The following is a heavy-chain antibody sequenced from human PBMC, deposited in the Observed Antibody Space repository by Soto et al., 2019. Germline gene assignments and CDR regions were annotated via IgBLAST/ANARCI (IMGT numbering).Heavy chain of an antibody. D-gene: IGHD3-10*01. J-gene: IGHJ4*02. V-gene: IGHV5-51*01. CDR1: GYSFISYW. Sequence: GEALKSCGNGSGYSFISYWIGSFRQIPGKGLEWLGLIYPGDSDTRYSSSFQGQVTISADKSISTAYLQWSSLKASDTAIYYCALVVRGVTTEAHYFDYWGQGTLVTVSS. CDR2: IYPGDSDT. CDR3: ALVVRGVTTEAHYFDY.